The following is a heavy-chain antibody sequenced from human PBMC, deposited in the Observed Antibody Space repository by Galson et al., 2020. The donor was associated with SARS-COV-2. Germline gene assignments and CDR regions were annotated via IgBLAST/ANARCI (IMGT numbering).Heavy chain of an antibody. V-gene: IGHV3-74*01. CDR1: GFIFNNYW. CDR3: VRSVGYSSSWYSIFDY. D-gene: IGHD2-2*01. Sequence: GESLKISCTASGFIFNNYWMSWVRQAPGKGLEWVSRISKDGSDMSYADSVRGRFSISRDDATNTLYLQMSSLTADDTAVYYCVRSVGYSSSWYSIFDYWGQGSLVTVSS. J-gene: IGHJ4*02. CDR2: ISKDGSDM.